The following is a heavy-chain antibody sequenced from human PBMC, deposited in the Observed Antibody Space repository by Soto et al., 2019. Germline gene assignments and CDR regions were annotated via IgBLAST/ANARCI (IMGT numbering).Heavy chain of an antibody. D-gene: IGHD2-15*01. J-gene: IGHJ4*02. CDR3: AHLVVAGNTDYFDS. CDR2: IYWDDDK. V-gene: IGHV2-5*02. CDR1: GFSLSTSGVG. Sequence: SGPTLVNPTQTLTLTCTFSGFSLSTSGVGVGWIRQPPGKALEWLTFIYWDDDKRNSPFLKSRLTITKDTSKNQVVLTMTNMDPVDTATYYCAHLVVAGNTDYFDSWGQGILVTVSS.